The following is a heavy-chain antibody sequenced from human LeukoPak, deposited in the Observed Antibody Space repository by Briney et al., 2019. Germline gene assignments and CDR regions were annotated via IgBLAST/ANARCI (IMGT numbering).Heavy chain of an antibody. J-gene: IGHJ3*02. CDR3: ARPTVDGSGWPGAFDI. CDR1: GYTFSNYG. D-gene: IGHD6-19*01. Sequence: ASVKVSCKASGYTFSNYGIIWVRQAPGQGLEWMGWISTYNGNTNYIQKLQGRVTVTTDTSTSTAYMELSSLRSEDTAVYYCARPTVDGSGWPGAFDIWGQGTMVTVSS. V-gene: IGHV1-18*01. CDR2: ISTYNGNT.